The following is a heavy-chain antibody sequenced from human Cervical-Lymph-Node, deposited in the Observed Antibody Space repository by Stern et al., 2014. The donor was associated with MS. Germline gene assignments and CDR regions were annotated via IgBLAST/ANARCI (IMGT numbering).Heavy chain of an antibody. J-gene: IGHJ6*02. V-gene: IGHV1-2*04. CDR2: INPNSGGT. CDR1: GYTFTGYY. Sequence: QVQLGQSGAEVKKPGASVKVSCKASGYTFTGYYMHWVRQAPGQGLEWMGWINPNSGGTKYAQKFQGWVPMTRDTSISEAYMELSRLRSDDTAVYYCARGGDYYYGMDVWGQGTTVTVSS. D-gene: IGHD3-10*01. CDR3: ARGGDYYYGMDV.